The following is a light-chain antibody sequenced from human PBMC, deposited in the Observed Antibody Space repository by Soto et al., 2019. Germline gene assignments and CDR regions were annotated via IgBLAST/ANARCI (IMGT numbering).Light chain of an antibody. CDR2: GIS. J-gene: IGKJ1*01. CDR3: QQYISSPET. CDR1: QTLGTSY. V-gene: IGKV3-20*01. Sequence: EIVLTQSPGTLSLSPGERATLSCRASQTLGTSYLAWYQQKPGQAPRLVIFGISHRATGIPDRFSGSGSGTDFTLTISSLEPEDFAVYYCQQYISSPETFGQGTKVELK.